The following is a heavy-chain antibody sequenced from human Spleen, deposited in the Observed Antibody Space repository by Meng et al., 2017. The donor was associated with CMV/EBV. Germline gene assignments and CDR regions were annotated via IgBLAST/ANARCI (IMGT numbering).Heavy chain of an antibody. D-gene: IGHD4-17*01. CDR2: IKQDGSEK. CDR1: GFTFSSYW. J-gene: IGHJ3*02. Sequence: GGSLRLSCAASGFTFSSYWMSWVRQAQGKGLEWVANIKQDGSEKYYVDSVKGRFTISRDNAKNSLYLQMNSLRAEDTAVYYCARVPRNYGDPFDIWGQGTMVTVSS. V-gene: IGHV3-7*01. CDR3: ARVPRNYGDPFDI.